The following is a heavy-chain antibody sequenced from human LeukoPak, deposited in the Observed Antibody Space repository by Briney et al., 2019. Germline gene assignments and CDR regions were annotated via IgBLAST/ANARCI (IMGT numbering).Heavy chain of an antibody. D-gene: IGHD4-17*01. CDR3: ARAPMTTVNYYYYMDV. CDR1: GGTFSSYA. Sequence: SVKDSCKASGGTFSSYAISLGRQAPGQGVELVGGIIPIFGTANYAQKFQGRVTITTDESTSTAYMELSSLRSEDTAVYYCARAPMTTVNYYYYMDVWGKGTTVTVSS. CDR2: IIPIFGTA. J-gene: IGHJ6*03. V-gene: IGHV1-69*05.